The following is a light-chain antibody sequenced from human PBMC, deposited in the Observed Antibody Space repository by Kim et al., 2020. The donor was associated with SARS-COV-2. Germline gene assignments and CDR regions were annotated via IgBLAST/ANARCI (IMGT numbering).Light chain of an antibody. Sequence: GQAVAISGTGTSRDVGGNNYVSWYQQHPGNAPKLMIDELDKRPSGVPDRCSGSKSGNTASLTVSGLQAEDEADYYCSSYAGSNNVLFGGGTQLTVL. J-gene: IGLJ2*01. CDR3: SSYAGSNNVL. CDR1: SRDVGGNNY. V-gene: IGLV2-8*01. CDR2: ELD.